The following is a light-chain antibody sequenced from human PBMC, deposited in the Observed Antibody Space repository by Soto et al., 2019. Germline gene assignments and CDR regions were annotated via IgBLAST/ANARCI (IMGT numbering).Light chain of an antibody. Sequence: EIVLTQSPATLSLSPGERATLSCRASQSVSSYLAWYQQKPGQAPRLLIYDASNRATAIPDRFSGSGSGTDFTLTISSLEPEDFAVYYCQQRSNWLTFGGGTKVVIK. CDR2: DAS. J-gene: IGKJ4*01. CDR1: QSVSSY. CDR3: QQRSNWLT. V-gene: IGKV3-11*01.